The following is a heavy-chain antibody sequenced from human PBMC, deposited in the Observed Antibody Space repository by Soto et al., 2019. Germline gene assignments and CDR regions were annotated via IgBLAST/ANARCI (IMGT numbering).Heavy chain of an antibody. V-gene: IGHV3-48*04. CDR2: ISDSSSTI. J-gene: IGHJ4*02. CDR3: TRELGY. Sequence: EVQLVESGGGLVQPGGSLRLSCAASGFTFNSHTMNWVRQAPGKGLEWLSYISDSSSTIYYADSVKGRFTISRDNAKNSLYLQMNSLRAEDTAGYYCTRELGYWGQGTLVTVSA. CDR1: GFTFNSHT.